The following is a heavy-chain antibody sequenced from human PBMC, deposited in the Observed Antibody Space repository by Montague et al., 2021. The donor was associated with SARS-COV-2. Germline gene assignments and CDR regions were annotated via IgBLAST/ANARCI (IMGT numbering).Heavy chain of an antibody. CDR1: GFTFSSIS. Sequence: SLRLSCAASGFTFSSISMNWVRQAQGKRLEWASSISSESAYIVYAESVRGRFTISRDNAQNLLYLQMNSLRAEDTAVYYCARFETSKFYSSGMDVWGQGTTVTVSS. CDR2: ISSESAYI. V-gene: IGHV3-21*01. CDR3: ARFETSKFYSSGMDV. D-gene: IGHD2-15*01. J-gene: IGHJ6*02.